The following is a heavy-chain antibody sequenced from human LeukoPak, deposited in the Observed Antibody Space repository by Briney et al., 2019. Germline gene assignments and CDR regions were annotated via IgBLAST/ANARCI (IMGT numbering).Heavy chain of an antibody. J-gene: IGHJ5*01. V-gene: IGHV1-2*02. CDR1: GYTFNTLY. CDR2: INPNTGGT. D-gene: IGHD2-21*01. CDR3: ARVFCGGAKMCYKRFPDFGP. Sequence: ASVKVSCKASGYTFNTLYMHWLRQVPGQGPEWMGWINPNTGGTAYSQRFQGRITVFADTSTNTAYMELTGLTSDDTAVYYCARVFCGGAKMCYKRFPDFGPWGQGTLVTVSS.